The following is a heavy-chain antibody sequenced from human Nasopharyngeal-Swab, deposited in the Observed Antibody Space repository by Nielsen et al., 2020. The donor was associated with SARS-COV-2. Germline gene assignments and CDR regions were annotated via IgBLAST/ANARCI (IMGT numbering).Heavy chain of an antibody. CDR2: IYHSGST. CDR1: GGSVSSGSYY. V-gene: IGHV4-61*01. D-gene: IGHD6-13*01. J-gene: IGHJ5*02. CDR3: ARQRERYSSLDP. Sequence: SETLFLTCTVSGGSVSSGSYYWSWIRQPPGKGLEWIGYIYHSGSTNHNPSLKSRVTISLDTSKNQFSLKLSSVTAADTAVYYCARQRERYSSLDPWGQGTLVTVSS.